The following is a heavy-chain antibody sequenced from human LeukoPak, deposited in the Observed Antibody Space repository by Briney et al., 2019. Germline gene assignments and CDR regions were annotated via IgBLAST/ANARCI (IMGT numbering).Heavy chain of an antibody. CDR1: GYTFTIYG. J-gene: IGHJ4*02. V-gene: IGHV1-18*01. D-gene: IGHD3-16*01. CDR3: ARVGGFRSLDY. CDR2: ISANNGNT. Sequence: GASVTVSCTASGYTFTIYGFTWVRQAPGQGPEWMGWISANNGNTNYAQKFQGRVTMTTDTSTSTVYMELRSLRSDDTAVYYCARVGGFRSLDYWGQGTLVTVSS.